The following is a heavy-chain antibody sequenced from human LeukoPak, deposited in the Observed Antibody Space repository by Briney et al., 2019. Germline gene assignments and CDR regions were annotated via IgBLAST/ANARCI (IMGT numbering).Heavy chain of an antibody. CDR1: GYTFTSYG. CDR3: ARDHYDILTGWSYYYYGMVV. Sequence: GASVKVSCKASGYTFTSYGISWVRQAPGQGLEWMGWISAYNGNTNYAQKLQGRVTMTTDTSTSTAYIELRSLRSDDTAVYYCARDHYDILTGWSYYYYGMVVWGQGTTVTVSS. V-gene: IGHV1-18*01. D-gene: IGHD3-9*01. J-gene: IGHJ6*02. CDR2: ISAYNGNT.